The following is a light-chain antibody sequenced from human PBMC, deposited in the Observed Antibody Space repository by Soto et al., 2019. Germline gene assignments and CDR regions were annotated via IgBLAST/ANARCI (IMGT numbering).Light chain of an antibody. Sequence: QSALTQPRSVSGSPGQSVTISCTGTSSDVGGYNYVSWYQQHPGKAPKLMIYDVSKRPSGVPDRFSGSKSGNTASLTISGPQAEDEADYYCCSYAGSYTSLYVFGTGTKLTVL. CDR3: CSYAGSYTSLYV. J-gene: IGLJ1*01. CDR2: DVS. V-gene: IGLV2-11*01. CDR1: SSDVGGYNY.